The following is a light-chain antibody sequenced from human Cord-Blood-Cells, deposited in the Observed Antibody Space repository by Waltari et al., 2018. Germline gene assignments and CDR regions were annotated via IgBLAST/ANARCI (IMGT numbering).Light chain of an antibody. CDR1: QSISSY. CDR3: QQCYSTPLT. Sequence: QLNQSPSSLSASVGNRVTITCRASQSISSYLNWYQQKPGKAPKLLIYAASSLQSGVPSRFSGSGSGTDFTLTISSLQPDDFATYYCQQCYSTPLTFGGGTKVEIK. J-gene: IGKJ4*01. CDR2: AAS. V-gene: IGKV1-39*01.